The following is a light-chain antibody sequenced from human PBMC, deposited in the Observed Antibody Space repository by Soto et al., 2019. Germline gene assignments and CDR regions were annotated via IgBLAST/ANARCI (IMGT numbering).Light chain of an antibody. Sequence: PSVPPLFSFICDTITITWRARQSIDTWLAWHQQKPRRAPNLLISKASILDGGVPSRCSGSGCGTDFTLTISVLPADDSAIYYCQQHSSYRAFGQGTKVDIK. CDR3: QQHSSYRA. J-gene: IGKJ1*01. CDR1: QSIDTW. V-gene: IGKV1-5*03. CDR2: KAS.